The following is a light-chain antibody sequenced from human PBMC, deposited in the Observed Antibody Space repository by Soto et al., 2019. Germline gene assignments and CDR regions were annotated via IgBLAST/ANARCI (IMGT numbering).Light chain of an antibody. V-gene: IGKV3-11*01. CDR3: QQRSNWPPQWT. CDR1: QSISRY. CDR2: GAS. Sequence: IVLTQSPGTLSLSPGERTTLSCRARQSISRYLAWYQQKPGQGPRLLIYGASSRATGTPDRFSGSGSGTDFTLNISSLEPEDFAVYYCQQRSNWPPQWTFGQGTKVDIK. J-gene: IGKJ1*01.